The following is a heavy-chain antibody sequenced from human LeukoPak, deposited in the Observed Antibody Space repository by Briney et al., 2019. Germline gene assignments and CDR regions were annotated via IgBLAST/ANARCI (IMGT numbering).Heavy chain of an antibody. CDR2: IHSNGYT. CDR3: TKREGPMSGSYDYFDP. V-gene: IGHV4-39*07. J-gene: IGHJ5*02. CDR1: GGSISSAGHY. D-gene: IGHD1-26*01. Sequence: SETLSLTCTVSGGSISSAGHYWGWIRQPPGKEMEWIAYIHSNGYTNYNPSLKSRVTISVDTSKNQFSLKVTSVTAADTAMYYCTKREGPMSGSYDYFDPWGQGTLVTVS.